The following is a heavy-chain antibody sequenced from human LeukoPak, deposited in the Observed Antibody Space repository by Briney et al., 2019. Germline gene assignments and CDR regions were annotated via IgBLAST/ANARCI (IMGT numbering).Heavy chain of an antibody. Sequence: PSETLSLTCAVSSYSISSGYYWGWIRQPPGKGLECIGTIYHSGNTYYNPSLNSRVAISADTSKNHLSLKMNSVTAADTAVYYCARLMRDSGYYVDAFDIWGQGKMVTVSS. CDR3: ARLMRDSGYYVDAFDI. J-gene: IGHJ3*02. CDR1: SYSISSGYY. D-gene: IGHD3-3*01. CDR2: IYHSGNT. V-gene: IGHV4-38-2*01.